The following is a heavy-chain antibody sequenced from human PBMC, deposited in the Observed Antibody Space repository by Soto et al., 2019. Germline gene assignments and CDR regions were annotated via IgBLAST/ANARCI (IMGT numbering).Heavy chain of an antibody. CDR1: GFTFSGYA. Sequence: EVQLLESGGGLVQPGGSLRLSCAASGFTFSGYAMSWVRQAPGKGLEWVSAISGSGGSTYYADSVKGRFTISRDNSKNTLYLQMNSLRAEDTAVYYCAKDDEYYDFWSGYLNLDYWGQGTLVTVSS. J-gene: IGHJ4*02. CDR2: ISGSGGST. D-gene: IGHD3-3*01. V-gene: IGHV3-23*01. CDR3: AKDDEYYDFWSGYLNLDY.